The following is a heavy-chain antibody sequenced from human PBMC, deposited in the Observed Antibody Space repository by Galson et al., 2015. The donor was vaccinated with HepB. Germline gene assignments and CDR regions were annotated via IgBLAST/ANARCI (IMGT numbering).Heavy chain of an antibody. CDR2: IKSKTDGGTT. D-gene: IGHD3-16*02. V-gene: IGHV3-15*01. CDR3: TTYDYVWGSYRPSDY. Sequence: SLRLSCAASGFTFSNAWMSWVRQAPGKGLEWVGRIKSKTDGGTTDYAAPVKGSFTISRDDSKNTLYLQMNSLKTEDTAVYYCTTYDYVWGSYRPSDYWGQGTLVTVSS. J-gene: IGHJ4*02. CDR1: GFTFSNAW.